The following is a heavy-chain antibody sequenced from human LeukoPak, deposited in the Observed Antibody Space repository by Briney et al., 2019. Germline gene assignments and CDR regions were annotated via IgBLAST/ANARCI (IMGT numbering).Heavy chain of an antibody. CDR3: AKDRNSPYYYDSSGYYALDY. D-gene: IGHD3-22*01. CDR1: GFTFSSYG. Sequence: GGSLRLSCAASGFTFSSYGMHWVRQAPGKGLEWVAVISYDGSNKYYADSVKGRFTISRDNSKNTLYLQMNSLRAEDTAVYYCAKDRNSPYYYDSSGYYALDYWGQGTLVTVSS. V-gene: IGHV3-30*18. CDR2: ISYDGSNK. J-gene: IGHJ4*02.